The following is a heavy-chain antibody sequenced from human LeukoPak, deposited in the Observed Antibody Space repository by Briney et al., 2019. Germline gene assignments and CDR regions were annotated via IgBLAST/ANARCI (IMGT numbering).Heavy chain of an antibody. D-gene: IGHD3-10*01. CDR2: TYYKSQWYY. CDR3: ERCLRDCVCFGYYGA. V-gene: IGHV6-1*01. CDR1: GDSVSTNSAA. J-gene: IGHJ4*02. Sequence: SQTLSLTCVISGDSVSTNSAAWTWIRQSPSRGLEWLGRTYYKSQWYYDYPESLKSRITINPDTSKNQFSLQLKSVTPEDTAVYSLERCLRDCVCFGYYGARGKGALVTF.